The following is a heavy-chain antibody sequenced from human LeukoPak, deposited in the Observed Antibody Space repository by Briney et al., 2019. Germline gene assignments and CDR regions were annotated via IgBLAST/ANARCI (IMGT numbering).Heavy chain of an antibody. CDR2: ISGSGGST. D-gene: IGHD1-26*01. CDR3: AKDSRLSGSFPEINFDY. V-gene: IGHV3-23*01. Sequence: GGSLRLSCAASGFTFSSYAMSWVRQAPGKGLEWVSAISGSGGSTYSADSVKGRFTISRDNSKNTLFLQMNSLRGDDSAVYYCAKDSRLSGSFPEINFDYWGQGTLVTVSS. J-gene: IGHJ4*02. CDR1: GFTFSSYA.